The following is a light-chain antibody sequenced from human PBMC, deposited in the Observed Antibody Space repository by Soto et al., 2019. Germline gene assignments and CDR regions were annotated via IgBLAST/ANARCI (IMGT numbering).Light chain of an antibody. V-gene: IGLV1-47*01. CDR3: AAWDDSLSGVV. Sequence: QSVLTQPPSASGTPGQRVTISCSGSSSNIGSKFIYWYQQLPGTAPKLLIDRNNERPSGVPDRFSGSKSGTSASLAISGLLSDDEADYHCAAWDDSLSGVVVGGGTKLTVL. CDR2: RNN. J-gene: IGLJ2*01. CDR1: SSNIGSKF.